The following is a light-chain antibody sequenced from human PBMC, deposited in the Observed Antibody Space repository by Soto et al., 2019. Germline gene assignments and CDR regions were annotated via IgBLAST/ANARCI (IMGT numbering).Light chain of an antibody. CDR3: QQYGSSSWT. CDR1: QSVSASY. Sequence: EMVLAQSPGTLSFSPGERDTLSCRASQSVSASYLACYQQKPGQAPSLLINAAASRATGIPDRFSGSGSGTDFTLTISRLEPEDFAVYYCQQYGSSSWTFGQGTKVEIK. V-gene: IGKV3-20*01. J-gene: IGKJ1*01. CDR2: AAA.